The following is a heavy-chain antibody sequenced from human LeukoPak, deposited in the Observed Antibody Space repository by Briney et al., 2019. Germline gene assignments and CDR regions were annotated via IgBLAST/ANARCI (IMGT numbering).Heavy chain of an antibody. V-gene: IGHV3-53*01. J-gene: IGHJ4*02. CDR1: GFTVSSNY. CDR2: IYSGGST. Sequence: GGSLRLSCAASGFTVSSNYMSWVRQAPGKGLEWVSVIYSGGSTYYADSVKGRFTISRDNSKNTLYLQMNSLRAEDTAVYYCACSKRWLVFDYWGQGTLVTVSS. D-gene: IGHD6-19*01. CDR3: ACSKRWLVFDY.